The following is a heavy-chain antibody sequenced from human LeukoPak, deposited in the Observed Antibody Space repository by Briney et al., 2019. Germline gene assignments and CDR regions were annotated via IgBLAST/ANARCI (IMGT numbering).Heavy chain of an antibody. J-gene: IGHJ4*02. CDR2: ISGSGDNT. CDR1: GFTFSSYA. D-gene: IGHD3-22*01. V-gene: IGHV3-23*01. CDR3: AKGSYYDSSGSFYFDY. Sequence: GVTLRLSCAASGFTFSSYAMSWVRQAPGKGLEWVSGISGSGDNTYYADSVKGRFTISRDNSKNTLYVQVNSLGTEDTAAYYCAKGSYYDSSGSFYFDYWGQGTLVTVSS.